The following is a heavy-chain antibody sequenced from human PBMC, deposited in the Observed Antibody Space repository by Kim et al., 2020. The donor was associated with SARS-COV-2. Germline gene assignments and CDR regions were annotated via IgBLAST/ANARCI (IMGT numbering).Heavy chain of an antibody. Sequence: SETLSLTCTVSGGSISSYYWSWIRQPPGKGLEWIGYIYYSGSTNYNPSLKSRVTISVDTSKNQFSLKLSSVTAADTAVYYCARDGRDYTHWNSASGFDYWGQGTLVTVSS. D-gene: IGHD1-7*01. CDR3: ARDGRDYTHWNSASGFDY. V-gene: IGHV4-59*13. J-gene: IGHJ4*02. CDR1: GGSISSYY. CDR2: IYYSGST.